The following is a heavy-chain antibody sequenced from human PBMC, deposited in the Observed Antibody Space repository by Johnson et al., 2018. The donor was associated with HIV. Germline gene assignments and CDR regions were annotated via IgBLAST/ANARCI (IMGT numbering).Heavy chain of an antibody. D-gene: IGHD2-8*01. CDR2: ISYDGSNK. CDR1: GFTFSNYA. J-gene: IGHJ3*02. CDR3: MLRTHAEKAFDI. V-gene: IGHV3-30*14. Sequence: QEQLVESGGGVVQPGRSLRLSCAASGFTFSNYAMHWVRQAPGRGLEWVAVISYDGSNKYYADSVKGRFTISRDNSKNTLYLQMNSLRAEDTAVYYCMLRTHAEKAFDIWGQGTMVTVSS.